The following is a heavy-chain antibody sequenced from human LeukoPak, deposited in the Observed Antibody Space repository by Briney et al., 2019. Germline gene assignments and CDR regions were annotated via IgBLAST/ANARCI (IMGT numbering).Heavy chain of an antibody. V-gene: IGHV3-30-3*01. D-gene: IGHD4-23*01. Sequence: LGRSLRLSCAASGFTFSSYAMHWVRQAPGKGLEWVAVISYDGSNKYYADSVKGRFTISRDNSKNTLYLQMNSLRAEDTAVYYCAKDPYGGNSGSFDYWGQGTLVTVSS. CDR1: GFTFSSYA. J-gene: IGHJ4*02. CDR2: ISYDGSNK. CDR3: AKDPYGGNSGSFDY.